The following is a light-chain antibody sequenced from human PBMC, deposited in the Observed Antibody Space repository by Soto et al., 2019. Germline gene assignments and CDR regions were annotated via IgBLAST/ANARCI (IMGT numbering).Light chain of an antibody. CDR3: EQYNNWPHA. CDR1: QSVSSN. CDR2: GAS. Sequence: EIVMTQSPATLSVSPGERATLSCRASQSVSSNLAWYQQKPGQAPRLLIHGASTRATGIPARFSGSGSGTEFTLTISSLQSEDFAVYYCEQYNNWPHAFGGGTKVDIK. V-gene: IGKV3-15*01. J-gene: IGKJ4*01.